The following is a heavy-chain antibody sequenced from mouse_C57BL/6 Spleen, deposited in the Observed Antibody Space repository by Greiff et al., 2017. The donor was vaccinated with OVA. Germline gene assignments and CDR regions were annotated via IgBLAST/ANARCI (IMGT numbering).Heavy chain of an antibody. CDR3: AKGATVVATPYAMDY. CDR1: GFSLTSYG. CDR2: IWRGGST. D-gene: IGHD1-1*01. Sequence: QVQLQQSGPGLVQPSQSLSITCTVSGFSLTSYGVHWVRQSPGKGLEWLGVIWRGGSTDYNAAFMSRLSTTKENSKSQVFFKMNSLQADDPAIYYCAKGATVVATPYAMDYWGQGTSVTVSS. V-gene: IGHV2-5*01. J-gene: IGHJ4*01.